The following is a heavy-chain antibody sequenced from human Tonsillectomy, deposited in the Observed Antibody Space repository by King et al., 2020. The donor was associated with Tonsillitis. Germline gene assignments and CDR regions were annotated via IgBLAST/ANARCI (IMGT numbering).Heavy chain of an antibody. CDR1: GFTFSSYW. Sequence: VQLVESGGGLVQPGGSLRVSCAAAGFTFSSYWMSWVRQAPGKGLEWVANINQDGSERYYVDSVKGRFTISRDNAKNSLYLQMNSLSVEDTAVYYCARTGERDYWGQGTLVTVSS. CDR2: INQDGSER. CDR3: ARTGERDY. J-gene: IGHJ4*02. V-gene: IGHV3-7*03.